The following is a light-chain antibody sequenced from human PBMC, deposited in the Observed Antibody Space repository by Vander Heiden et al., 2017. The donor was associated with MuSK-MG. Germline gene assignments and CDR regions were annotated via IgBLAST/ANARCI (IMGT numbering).Light chain of an antibody. V-gene: IGKV1-39*01. Sequence: DIQMTQSPSSLSASVGDRVTITCRASQSISTYLNWYQQKPGKAPKLLIYAASSLQSGVPARFSGSGSGRDFTLTISSLQPEDFATYYCQQTDSTPLTFGHGTKVDIK. J-gene: IGKJ3*01. CDR3: QQTDSTPLT. CDR2: AAS. CDR1: QSISTY.